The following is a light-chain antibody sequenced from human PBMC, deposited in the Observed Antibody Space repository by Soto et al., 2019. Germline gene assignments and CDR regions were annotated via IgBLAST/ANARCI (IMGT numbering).Light chain of an antibody. CDR1: SSDVGAYDY. CDR3: SSHTSSSTLV. CDR2: DVN. J-gene: IGLJ2*01. Sequence: QSALTQPASVSGSPGQSITISYTGTSSDVGAYDYVSWYQQHPGKVPKLMIYDVNNRPSGVSNRFSGSKSGNTASLTISGLQAEDEADYYCSSHTSSSTLVFGGGTKVTVL. V-gene: IGLV2-14*03.